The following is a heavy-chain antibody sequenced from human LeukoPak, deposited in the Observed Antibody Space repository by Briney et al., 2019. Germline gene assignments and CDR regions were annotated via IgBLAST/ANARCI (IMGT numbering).Heavy chain of an antibody. CDR1: GGSISSNNYY. V-gene: IGHV4-39*07. CDR2: IYYSGST. CDR3: ARRQWLVSDFDY. J-gene: IGHJ4*02. D-gene: IGHD6-19*01. Sequence: PSETLSLTCTVSGGSISSNNYYWGWIRRPPGKGLEWIGNIYYSGSTYYNPSLKSRVTISVDTSKNQFSLKLSSVTAADTAVFYCARRQWLVSDFDYWGQGTLVTVSS.